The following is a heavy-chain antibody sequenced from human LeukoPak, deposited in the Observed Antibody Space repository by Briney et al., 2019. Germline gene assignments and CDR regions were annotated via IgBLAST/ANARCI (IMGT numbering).Heavy chain of an antibody. CDR2: IIPIFGTA. D-gene: IGHD2-2*01. V-gene: IGHV1-69*06. J-gene: IGHJ5*02. CDR1: GGTFSSYA. Sequence: GASVKVSCKASGGTFSSYAISWVRQAPGQGLEWMGGIIPIFGTANYAQKFQGRVTITADKSTSTAYMELSSLRSEDTAVYYCARSDPYCSSTSCQGWFDPWGQGTLVTVSS. CDR3: ARSDPYCSSTSCQGWFDP.